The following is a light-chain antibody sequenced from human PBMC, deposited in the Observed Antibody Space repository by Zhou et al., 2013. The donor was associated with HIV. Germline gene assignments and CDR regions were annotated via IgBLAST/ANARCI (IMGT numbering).Light chain of an antibody. V-gene: IGKV2D-29*02. CDR2: EVS. J-gene: IGKJ2*01. Sequence: DIVMTQSPLSLPVTPGEPASISCKSSQSLLHSDGKTYLYWYLQKPGQSPQLLIYEVSNRFSGVADRFSGSGFGTDFTLTISALQPEDFATYFCQQSHSVPVTFGQGTKLEIK. CDR1: QSLLHSDGKTY. CDR3: QQSHSVPVT.